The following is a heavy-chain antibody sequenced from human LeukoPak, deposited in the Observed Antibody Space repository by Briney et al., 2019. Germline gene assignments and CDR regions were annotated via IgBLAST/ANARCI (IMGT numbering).Heavy chain of an antibody. CDR3: AKNTPLFTFGGVQGYFDL. Sequence: PGRSLRLSCAASGFTFSSYGMHWVRQAPGKGLEWVAVISYDGSNKYYADSVKGRFTISRDNSKNTLYLQMNSLRAEDTAVYYCAKNTPLFTFGGVQGYFDLLGQGNLVNVFS. D-gene: IGHD3-16*01. V-gene: IGHV3-30*18. J-gene: IGHJ4*01. CDR2: ISYDGSNK. CDR1: GFTFSSYG.